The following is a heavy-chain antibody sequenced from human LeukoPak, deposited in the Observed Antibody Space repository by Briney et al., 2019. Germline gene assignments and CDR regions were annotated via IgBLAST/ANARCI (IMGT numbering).Heavy chain of an antibody. V-gene: IGHV7-4-1*02. Sequence: ASVKVSCKASGYTFSGYHIHWVRQAPGQGLEWMGWINTNTGNPTYAQGFTGRFVFSLDTSVSTAYLQISSLKAEDTAVYYCARDLDRGYSGYDYYYWGQGTLVTVSS. J-gene: IGHJ4*02. CDR2: INTNTGNP. CDR1: GYTFSGYH. CDR3: ARDLDRGYSGYDYYY. D-gene: IGHD5-12*01.